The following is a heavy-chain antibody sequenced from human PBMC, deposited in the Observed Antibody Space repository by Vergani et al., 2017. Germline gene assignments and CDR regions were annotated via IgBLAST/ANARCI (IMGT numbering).Heavy chain of an antibody. CDR3: ARDWQRXYVFWSGYGHAFDI. CDR2: IHYSGST. V-gene: IGHV4-59*11. J-gene: IGHJ3*02. D-gene: IGHD3-3*01. CDR1: FDSIRNPY. Sequence: QVQLQESGPGLVKSSETLALTCSVSFDSIRNPYCNWIRQPPGQGLEWIGSIHYSGSTNSNPSLKSRVTISVDTSKNQFPLRLSSVTAADTAVYYCARDWQRXYVFWSGYGHAFDIWGQGTMVTVSS.